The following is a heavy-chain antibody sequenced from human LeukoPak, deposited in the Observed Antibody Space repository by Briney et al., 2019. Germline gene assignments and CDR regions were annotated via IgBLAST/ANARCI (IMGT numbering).Heavy chain of an antibody. CDR2: ISYDGSNK. J-gene: IGHJ3*02. D-gene: IGHD3-22*01. V-gene: IGHV3-30*04. Sequence: GGSLRLSCAASGFTFSSYAMHWVRQAPGKGLEWVAVISYDGSNKYYADSVKGRFTISRDNSKNTLYLQMNSLIAEDTAVYYCARDEWKYYYDSSVAFDIWGQGTMVTVSS. CDR3: ARDEWKYYYDSSVAFDI. CDR1: GFTFSSYA.